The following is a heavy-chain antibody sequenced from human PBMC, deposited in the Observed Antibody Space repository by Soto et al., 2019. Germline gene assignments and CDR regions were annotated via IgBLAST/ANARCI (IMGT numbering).Heavy chain of an antibody. CDR3: AREGRITMVRGVNDAFDI. D-gene: IGHD3-10*01. CDR1: GYTFTSYG. J-gene: IGHJ3*02. CDR2: ISAYNGNT. V-gene: IGHV1-18*01. Sequence: ASVKVSCKASGYTFTSYGISWVQQAPGPGLEWMGWISAYNGNTNYAQKLQGRVTMTTDTSTSTAYMELRSLRSDDTSVYYCAREGRITMVRGVNDAFDIWGQGTMVTVSS.